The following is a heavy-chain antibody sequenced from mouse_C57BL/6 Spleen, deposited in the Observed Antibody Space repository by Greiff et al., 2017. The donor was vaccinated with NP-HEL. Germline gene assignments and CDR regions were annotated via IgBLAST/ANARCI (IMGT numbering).Heavy chain of an antibody. CDR2: IHPNSGST. V-gene: IGHV1-64*01. CDR1: GYTFTSYW. CDR3: ARSDYSNYCWYFDV. J-gene: IGHJ1*03. Sequence: QVQLQQPGAELVKPGASVKLSCKASGYTFTSYWMHWVKQRPGQGLEWIGMIHPNSGSTNYNEKFKSKATLTVDKSSSTAYMQLSSLTSEDSAVYYCARSDYSNYCWYFDVWGTGTTVTVSS. D-gene: IGHD2-5*01.